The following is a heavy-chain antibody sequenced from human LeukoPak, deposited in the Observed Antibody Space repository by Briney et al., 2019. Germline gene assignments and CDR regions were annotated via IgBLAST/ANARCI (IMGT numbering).Heavy chain of an antibody. Sequence: GGSLRLSCAASAFSLNAYNMNWVRQAPGKGLEWISSITSSSSYIYYADSVKGRFTISRDNAKNSLYLQMNSLRAEDTAVYYCARDVSRRFDYWGQGTLVTVSS. V-gene: IGHV3-21*01. D-gene: IGHD6-6*01. CDR3: ARDVSRRFDY. J-gene: IGHJ4*02. CDR1: AFSLNAYN. CDR2: ITSSSSYI.